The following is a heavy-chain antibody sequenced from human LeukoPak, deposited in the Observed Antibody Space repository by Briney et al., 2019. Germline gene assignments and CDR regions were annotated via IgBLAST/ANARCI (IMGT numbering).Heavy chain of an antibody. CDR1: GFTFSRYS. J-gene: IGHJ4*02. V-gene: IGHV3-21*01. Sequence: GGSLRLSCAASGFTFSRYSMNWVRQAPGKGLEWVSSISSSSSYIYYADSVKGRFTISRDNAKNSLYLQMNSLRDEDTAAYYCARDLGYSGDYWGQGTLVTSSS. CDR3: ARDLGYSGDY. D-gene: IGHD5-18*01. CDR2: ISSSSSYI.